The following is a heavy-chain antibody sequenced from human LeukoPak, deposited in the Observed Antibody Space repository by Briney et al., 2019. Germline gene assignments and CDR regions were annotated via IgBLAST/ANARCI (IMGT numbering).Heavy chain of an antibody. J-gene: IGHJ5*02. CDR3: ARVIGRFGSGWFDP. CDR2: MNPNSGNT. V-gene: IGHV1-8*01. Sequence: ASVKVSCKASGYTFTSYDINWVRQATGQGLEWMGWMNPNSGNTGYAQKFQGRVTMTRNTSISTAYMELSSLRSEDTAVYYCARVIGRFGSGWFDPWGQGTLVTVSS. CDR1: GYTFTSYD. D-gene: IGHD3-10*01.